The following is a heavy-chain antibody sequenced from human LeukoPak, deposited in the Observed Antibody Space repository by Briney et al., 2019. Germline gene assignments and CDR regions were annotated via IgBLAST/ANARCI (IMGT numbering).Heavy chain of an antibody. CDR1: GFTFSDYY. CDR3: VGPDSQFDC. D-gene: IGHD3-10*01. Sequence: GGSLRLSCAASGFTFSDYYMSWIRQAPGKGLEWVSYISSGGSTIYYTDSVKGRFTISRDNAKNSLYLQMNNLRAEDTAVYYCVGPDSQFDCWGQGTLVTVSS. CDR2: ISSGGSTI. V-gene: IGHV3-11*04. J-gene: IGHJ4*02.